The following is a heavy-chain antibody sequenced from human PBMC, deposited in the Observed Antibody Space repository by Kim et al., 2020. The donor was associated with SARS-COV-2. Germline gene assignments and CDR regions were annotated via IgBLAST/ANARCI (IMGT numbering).Heavy chain of an antibody. CDR3: ALGAVAGIRFLNPFDY. D-gene: IGHD6-19*01. V-gene: IGHV1-69*13. CDR1: GGTFSSYA. J-gene: IGHJ4*02. CDR2: IIPIFGTA. Sequence: SVKVSCKASGGTFSSYAISWVRQAPGQGLEWMGGIIPIFGTANYAQKFQGRVTITADESTSTAYMELSSLRSEDTAVYYCALGAVAGIRFLNPFDYWGQGTLVTVSS.